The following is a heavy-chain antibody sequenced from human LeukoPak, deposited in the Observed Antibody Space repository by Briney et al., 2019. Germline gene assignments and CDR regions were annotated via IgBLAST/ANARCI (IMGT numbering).Heavy chain of an antibody. CDR2: ISDYNGNT. Sequence: ASVKDSCKASGYTLTSYGISWVRQAPGQGLEWMGRISDYNGNTNYAQKLQGRVTATTDTSTSTAYMELRSLRSDDTAVYYCARDVGIAAAGWNYWGQGTLVTVSS. J-gene: IGHJ4*02. CDR1: GYTLTSYG. CDR3: ARDVGIAAAGWNY. V-gene: IGHV1-18*04. D-gene: IGHD6-13*01.